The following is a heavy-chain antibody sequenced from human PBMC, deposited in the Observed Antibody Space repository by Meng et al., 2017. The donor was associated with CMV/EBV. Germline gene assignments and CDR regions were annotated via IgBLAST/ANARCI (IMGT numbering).Heavy chain of an antibody. CDR3: ARLRRGYCSNTSCPGGMVLLGGYGMDV. CDR1: GGSFSGYY. J-gene: IGHJ6*02. V-gene: IGHV4-34*01. Sequence: GSLRLSCAVYGGSFSGYYWSWIRQPPGKGLEWIGEINHSGSTNYNPSLKSRVTISVDTSKNQFSLKLSSVTAADTAVYYCARLRRGYCSNTSCPGGMVLLGGYGMDVWGQGTTVTVSS. CDR2: INHSGST. D-gene: IGHD2-2*01.